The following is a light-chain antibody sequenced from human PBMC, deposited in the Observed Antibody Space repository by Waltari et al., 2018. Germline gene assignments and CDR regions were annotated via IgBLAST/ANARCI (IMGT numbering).Light chain of an antibody. CDR3: ATWDDSQRV. CDR1: NSTIGSQR. CDR2: GND. V-gene: IGLV1-44*01. Sequence: QSVLTQPPSASGTPGRGVTIPCSGRNSTIGSQRVCWFQQLPGTAPKLLIYGNDHRPSGVPDRFSGSKSGTSASLAISGLQSEDEADYYCATWDDSQRVFGTGTKVTVL. J-gene: IGLJ1*01.